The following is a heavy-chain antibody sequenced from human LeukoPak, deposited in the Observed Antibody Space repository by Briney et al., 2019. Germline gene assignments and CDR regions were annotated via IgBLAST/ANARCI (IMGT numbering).Heavy chain of an antibody. V-gene: IGHV3-30-3*01. D-gene: IGHD4-17*01. Sequence: GGSLRLSCAASGFTFSSYAMHWVRQAPGKGLEWVAVISYDGSNKYYADSVKGRFTISRDNSKNTLYLQMNSLRAEDTAVYYCARDRDYGLINAFDIWGQGTMVTISS. J-gene: IGHJ3*02. CDR3: ARDRDYGLINAFDI. CDR1: GFTFSSYA. CDR2: ISYDGSNK.